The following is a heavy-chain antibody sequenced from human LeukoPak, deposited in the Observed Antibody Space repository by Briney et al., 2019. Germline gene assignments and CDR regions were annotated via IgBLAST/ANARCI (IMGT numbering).Heavy chain of an antibody. CDR1: GGSISSSSYY. V-gene: IGHV4-39*07. CDR2: IYYSGST. J-gene: IGHJ2*01. CDR3: ARGAVPKGGGRNNRNWYFDL. D-gene: IGHD2-15*01. Sequence: PSETLSLTCTVSGGSISSSSYYWGWIRQPPGKGLEWIGSIYYSGSTYYNPSLKGRVTISVDTSKNQFSLKLSSVTAADTAVYYCARGAVPKGGGRNNRNWYFDLWGRGTLVTVSS.